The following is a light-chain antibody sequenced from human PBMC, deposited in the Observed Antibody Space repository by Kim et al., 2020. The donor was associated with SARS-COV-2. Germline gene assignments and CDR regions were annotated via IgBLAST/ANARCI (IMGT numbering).Light chain of an antibody. V-gene: IGLV2-14*03. Sequence: QSALTQPASVSGSPGQSITISCTGTSSDVGGYNYVSWCQQYPGKAPKLMIYDVSNRPSGVSNRFSGSKSGNTASLTISGLQAEDEADYYCSSYTSSSTLVFGGGTQLTVL. CDR1: SSDVGGYNY. J-gene: IGLJ3*02. CDR3: SSYTSSSTLV. CDR2: DVS.